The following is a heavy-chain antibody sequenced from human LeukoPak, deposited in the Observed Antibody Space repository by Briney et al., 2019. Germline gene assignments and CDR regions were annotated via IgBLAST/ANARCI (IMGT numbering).Heavy chain of an antibody. CDR1: GFTFTTYW. CDR3: ARVYGSGH. J-gene: IGHJ4*02. D-gene: IGHD3-10*01. V-gene: IGHV3-7*01. Sequence: GGSLRLSCAASGFTFTTYWMSWVRQAPGKGLEWVANIKQDGTERYYVDSVKGRFTISRDNVKNSLYLQMNSLRVEDTAVYYCARVYGSGHWGQGTLVTVSS. CDR2: IKQDGTER.